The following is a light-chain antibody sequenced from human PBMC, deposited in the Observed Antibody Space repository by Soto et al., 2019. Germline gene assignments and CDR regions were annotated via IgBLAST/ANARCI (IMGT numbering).Light chain of an antibody. CDR3: ISYTSSSTWV. CDR2: EVS. V-gene: IGLV2-14*01. Sequence: QSVLTQPASVSGSPGQSITLSCTGTSSDVGGYNYVSWYQQHPGTAPKLMTYEVSNRPSGVSGRFSGSRSGNTASLTISGLQAEDESDYYCISYTSSSTWVFGGGTKVTVL. CDR1: SSDVGGYNY. J-gene: IGLJ3*02.